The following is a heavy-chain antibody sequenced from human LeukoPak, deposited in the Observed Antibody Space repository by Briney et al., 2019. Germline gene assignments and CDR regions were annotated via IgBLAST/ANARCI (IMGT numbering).Heavy chain of an antibody. CDR2: IYYSGST. Sequence: SETLSLTCTVSGGSISSYYWSWIRQPPGKGLEWIGYIYYSGSTNYNPSLKSRVTISVDTSKNQFSLKLSSVTAADTAVYYCTRETSQKGAHYMDVWGKGTTVTISS. D-gene: IGHD3-16*01. V-gene: IGHV4-59*01. CDR3: TRETSQKGAHYMDV. J-gene: IGHJ6*03. CDR1: GGSISSYY.